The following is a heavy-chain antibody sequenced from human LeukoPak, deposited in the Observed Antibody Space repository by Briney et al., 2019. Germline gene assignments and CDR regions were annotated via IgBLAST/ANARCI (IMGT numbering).Heavy chain of an antibody. J-gene: IGHJ3*02. V-gene: IGHV4-34*01. CDR1: GGSFSGYY. Sequence: PSETLSLTCAVYGGSFSGYYWSWIRQPPGKGLEWIGEINHSGSTNYNPSLKSRVTVSVDTSKNQFSLKLSSVTAADTAVYYCARPMTYYYGSGSYPDAFDIWGQGTMVTVSS. D-gene: IGHD3-10*01. CDR2: INHSGST. CDR3: ARPMTYYYGSGSYPDAFDI.